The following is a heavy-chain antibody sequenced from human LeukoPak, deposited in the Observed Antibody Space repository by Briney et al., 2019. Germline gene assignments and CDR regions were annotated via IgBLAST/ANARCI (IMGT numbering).Heavy chain of an antibody. CDR1: GFTFNNYA. D-gene: IGHD3-16*02. CDR3: ARGGFIVGANQYFQW. V-gene: IGHV3-23*01. Sequence: PGGSLRLSCAASGFTFNNYAMTWVRQAPGRGLEWVSTISNSGGSTYYADSVKGRFTISRDNSKNTLYLQMNSLRAEDTAVYYCARGGFIVGANQYFQWWGQGTRVIVSS. J-gene: IGHJ4*02. CDR2: ISNSGGST.